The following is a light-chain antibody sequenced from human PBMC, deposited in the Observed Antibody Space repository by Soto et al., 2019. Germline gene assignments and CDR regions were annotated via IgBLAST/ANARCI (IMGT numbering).Light chain of an antibody. Sequence: QSVLTQPPSASGTPGQRVTISCSGSSSNIGSKTLNWYQQLPGTAPKLLIYSNNQLPSGVPDRFSGSKSGNSASLAISGLQAEDDADYDYSDWDDSLNGLVFGGGTKLTVL. CDR2: SNN. J-gene: IGLJ2*01. CDR1: SSNIGSKT. CDR3: SDWDDSLNGLV. V-gene: IGLV1-44*01.